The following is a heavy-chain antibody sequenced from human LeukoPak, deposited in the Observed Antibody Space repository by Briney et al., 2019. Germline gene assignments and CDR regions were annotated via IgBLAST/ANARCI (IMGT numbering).Heavy chain of an antibody. J-gene: IGHJ4*02. D-gene: IGHD1-26*01. CDR3: ARGGGGGATYDY. CDR1: GFTFSSYS. CDR2: ISSSSSYI. Sequence: GGSLRLSCAASGFTFSSYSMNWVRQAPGKGLEWVSSISSSSSYIYYADSVKGRFTISRDNAKNSLYLQMNSQRAEDTAVYYCARGGGGGATYDYWGQGTLVTVSS. V-gene: IGHV3-21*01.